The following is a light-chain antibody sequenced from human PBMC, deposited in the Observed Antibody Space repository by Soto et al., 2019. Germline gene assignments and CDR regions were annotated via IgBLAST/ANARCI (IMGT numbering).Light chain of an antibody. CDR3: QQYNDWPPRAT. CDR2: GAS. V-gene: IGKV3-15*01. CDR1: QSVSTN. J-gene: IGKJ1*01. Sequence: EVVMTQSPATLSVSPGERATLSRRASQSVSTNLAWYQQKPGQAPRLLIYGASARATGIPARFSGSGSGTEFTLTISSLQSEDFAVYYCQQYNDWPPRATFGQGTKVEIK.